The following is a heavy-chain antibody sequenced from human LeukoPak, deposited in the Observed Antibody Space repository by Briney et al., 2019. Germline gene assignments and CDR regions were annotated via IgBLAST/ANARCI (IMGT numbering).Heavy chain of an antibody. Sequence: GESLEISRRGSGYIFTSYWIGWVRQLPGKGLDWMGIIYPGDSDTRYSPSFQGQVTISADKSICTAYLQWSRLKPSDPALYCRASRLLYWGDYWGQGTLVTVSS. CDR2: IYPGDSDT. CDR1: GYIFTSYW. J-gene: IGHJ4*02. CDR3: ASRLLYWGDY. D-gene: IGHD3-3*01. V-gene: IGHV5-51*01.